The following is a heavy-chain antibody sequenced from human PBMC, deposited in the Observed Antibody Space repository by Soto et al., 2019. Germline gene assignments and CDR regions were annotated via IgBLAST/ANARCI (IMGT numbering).Heavy chain of an antibody. CDR3: ARDDYYIANWYFDL. V-gene: IGHV3-23*01. J-gene: IGHJ2*01. CDR2: LRTRGDGGTT. CDR1: GCTFSSYS. D-gene: IGHD1-26*01. Sequence: GGSLRLSCAAAGCTFSSYSMSWGRQAPGKGLEWVSALRTRGDGGTTYYADSVKGRFTISRDNSKNTLFLQMNSLRAEDTAVYYCARDDYYIANWYFDLWGRGTLVTVSS.